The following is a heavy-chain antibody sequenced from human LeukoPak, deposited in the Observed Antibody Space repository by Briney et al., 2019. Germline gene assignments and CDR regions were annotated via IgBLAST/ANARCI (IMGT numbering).Heavy chain of an antibody. D-gene: IGHD3-22*01. CDR3: ARALSGYLVAFGY. CDR2: IYYSGST. Sequence: SETLSLTCTVSGGSISSHYWNWIRQPPGKGLEWIGHIYYSGSTTYNPSLKSRVTISVDTSMNQFSLKLSSVTAADTAVYYCARALSGYLVAFGYWGQGALVTVSS. J-gene: IGHJ4*02. V-gene: IGHV4-59*11. CDR1: GGSISSHY.